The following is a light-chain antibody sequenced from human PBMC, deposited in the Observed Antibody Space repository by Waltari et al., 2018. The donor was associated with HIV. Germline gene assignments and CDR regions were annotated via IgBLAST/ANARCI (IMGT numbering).Light chain of an antibody. J-gene: IGLJ3*02. CDR3: SSFAGSNNLGV. Sequence: QSALTQPPSASGSPGQSVTISCTGTSSDIGGSNYVSWYQQHPGKAPKLMIYEVSKRTSGVPDRFCGSKSGNAASLTVSGLQAEDEADYYCSSFAGSNNLGVFGGGTKLTVL. CDR1: SSDIGGSNY. CDR2: EVS. V-gene: IGLV2-8*01.